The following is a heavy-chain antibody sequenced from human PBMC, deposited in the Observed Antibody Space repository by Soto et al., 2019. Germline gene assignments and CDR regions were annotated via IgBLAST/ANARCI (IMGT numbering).Heavy chain of an antibody. D-gene: IGHD3-16*01. J-gene: IGHJ4*02. CDR2: ISSDSETR. V-gene: IGHV3-48*01. Sequence: EVQLVESGGGLVQPGGSLRLSCAASGFTFSAHTMNWVRQAPGKGLEWISFISSDSETRYYVDSVKGRFTSSRDNAKNSLFLQMNSLRAEDTAVYYCADLKGGGEWGQGTPVTVSS. CDR1: GFTFSAHT. CDR3: ADLKGGGE.